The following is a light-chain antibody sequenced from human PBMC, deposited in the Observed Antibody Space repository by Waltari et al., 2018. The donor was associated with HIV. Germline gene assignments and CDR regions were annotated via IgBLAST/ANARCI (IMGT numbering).Light chain of an antibody. CDR2: RNN. CDR3: ATRDGSLKV. J-gene: IGLJ3*02. Sequence: QSVLTQPPSASGTPGQGVTISCVRDRLNIRSNSVYWYQQLPGTAPKVLIYRNNQRPSGVPDRFSGSKSGASASLTISGLRSADEAVYFCATRDGSLKVFGGGTKLTVL. V-gene: IGLV1-47*01. CDR1: RLNIRSNS.